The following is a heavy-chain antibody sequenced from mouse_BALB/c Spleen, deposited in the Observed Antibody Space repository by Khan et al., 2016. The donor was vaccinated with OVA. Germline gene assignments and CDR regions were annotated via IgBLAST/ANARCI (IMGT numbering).Heavy chain of an antibody. J-gene: IGHJ3*01. CDR1: GYSFTDYI. CDR2: IYPGSGSI. Sequence: QVQLQQSGPELVMPGASVKMSCKASGYSFTDYIITWVKQRTGQGLQWIGEIYPGSGSIYSNEKFKGKATLTADKSSNRAYMQLSSLTSEDTAVYFCARRDYGSSYPGCAYWGQGTLVTVSA. CDR3: ARRDYGSSYPGCAY. V-gene: IGHV1-77*01. D-gene: IGHD1-1*01.